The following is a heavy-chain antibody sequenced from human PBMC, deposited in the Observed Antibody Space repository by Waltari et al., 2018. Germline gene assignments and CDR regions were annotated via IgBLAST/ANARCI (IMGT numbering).Heavy chain of an antibody. CDR1: GYTFPSYD. Sequence: QVQLVQSGAEVKKPGASVKVSCKASGYTFPSYDINWVRQATGQGLEWMGWMNPNSGNTGYAQKFQGRVTMTRNTSISTAYMELSSLRSEDTAVYYCARTARHYYYYGMDVWGQGTTVTVSS. CDR2: MNPNSGNT. CDR3: ARTARHYYYYGMDV. D-gene: IGHD6-6*01. J-gene: IGHJ6*02. V-gene: IGHV1-8*02.